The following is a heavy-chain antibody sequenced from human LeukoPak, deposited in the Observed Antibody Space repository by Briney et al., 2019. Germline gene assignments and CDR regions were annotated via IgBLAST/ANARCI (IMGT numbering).Heavy chain of an antibody. V-gene: IGHV3-43*01. D-gene: IGHD3-16*02. Sequence: GGSLRLSCVASGFPFGNYMMHWVRQSPGKGLEWVSHVSWDSRDIHYVDSIRGRFTISRDNSKYSLYLQMNSLRTEDTALYYCVKGRGGYRGFDYWGQGALVTVSS. J-gene: IGHJ4*02. CDR2: VSWDSRDI. CDR1: GFPFGNYM. CDR3: VKGRGGYRGFDY.